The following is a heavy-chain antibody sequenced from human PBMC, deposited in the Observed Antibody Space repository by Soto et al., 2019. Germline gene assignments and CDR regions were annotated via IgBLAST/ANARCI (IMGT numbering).Heavy chain of an antibody. CDR1: GFSLSTSGVG. V-gene: IGHV2-5*02. CDR2: IYWDDDK. D-gene: IGHD1-26*01. Sequence: QITLKESGPTLVKPTQTLTLTCTFSGFSLSTSGVGVGWIRQPPGKALEWLALIYWDDDKRYSPSLKSRLTITKDTSKNQVVLTITNMDPVDTATYYCAHGVWRLTGGYFDYWGQGTLVTVSS. CDR3: AHGVWRLTGGYFDY. J-gene: IGHJ4*02.